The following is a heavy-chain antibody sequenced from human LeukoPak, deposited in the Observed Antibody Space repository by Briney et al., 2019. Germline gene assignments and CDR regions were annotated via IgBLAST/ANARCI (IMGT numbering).Heavy chain of an antibody. CDR2: IRYDGSNK. J-gene: IGHJ4*01. Sequence: GGSLRLSCAASGFTFSSYGMHWVRQAPGKGLEWVAFIRYDGSNKYYADSVKGRFTISRDNSKNTLYLQINSLRAEDTSVYNCAKDPPALCFGELYGTYPPYYFDYWGQGTLVTVSS. V-gene: IGHV3-30*02. D-gene: IGHD3-10*01. CDR3: AKDPPALCFGELYGTYPPYYFDY. CDR1: GFTFSSYG.